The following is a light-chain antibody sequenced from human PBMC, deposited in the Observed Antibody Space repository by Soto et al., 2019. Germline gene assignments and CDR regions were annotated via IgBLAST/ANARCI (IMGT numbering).Light chain of an antibody. J-gene: IGKJ3*01. CDR2: ATS. CDR3: QQTHSLPLS. CDR1: QGVGGW. Sequence: IQMTQSPSSVSASAEERVTMTCRPSQGVGGWLAWYQQKPGKVPKLLIYATSSLHSGVPSRFSGSGSGTDFTLSISSLQPEDFATYYCQQTHSLPLSVGPGTKVDIK. V-gene: IGKV1-12*01.